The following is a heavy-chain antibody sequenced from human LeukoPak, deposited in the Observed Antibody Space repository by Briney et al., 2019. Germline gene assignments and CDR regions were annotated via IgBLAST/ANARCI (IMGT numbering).Heavy chain of an antibody. Sequence: PSETLSLTCTVSGDSIRNYYWTWVRQLPGKGLEWIGYVYSSGTSNYNPSLKSRVTISLDTSKTQFSLRLTSVTAADTAMYYCARDRPSWNYFDSWGQGTLVTVSS. CDR1: GDSIRNYY. D-gene: IGHD2-2*01. CDR3: ARDRPSWNYFDS. V-gene: IGHV4-59*01. J-gene: IGHJ4*02. CDR2: VYSSGTS.